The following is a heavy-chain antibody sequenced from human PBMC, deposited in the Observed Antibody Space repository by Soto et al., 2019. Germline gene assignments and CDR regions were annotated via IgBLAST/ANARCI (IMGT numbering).Heavy chain of an antibody. Sequence: ASVKVSCKASGGTFSSYAISWVRQAPGQGLEWMGEIIPIFGTANYAQKFQGRVTITADESTSTAYMELSSLRSEDTAVYYCARGSMTQDWFDPWGQGTLVTVSS. J-gene: IGHJ5*02. V-gene: IGHV1-69*13. CDR1: GGTFSSYA. D-gene: IGHD2-21*02. CDR2: IIPIFGTA. CDR3: ARGSMTQDWFDP.